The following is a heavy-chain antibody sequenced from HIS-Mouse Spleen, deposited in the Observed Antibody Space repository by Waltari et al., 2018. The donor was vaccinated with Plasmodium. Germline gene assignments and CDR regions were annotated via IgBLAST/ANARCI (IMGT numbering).Heavy chain of an antibody. V-gene: IGHV4-34*01. CDR2: INHSGST. D-gene: IGHD7-27*01. CDR1: GGSFSGYY. Sequence: QVQLQQWGAGLLKPSETLSLTCAVYGGSFSGYYWSWIRQPPGKGLEWIGEINHSGSTNSNPSLKSRVTISVDTSKNQFSLKLSSVSAADTAVYYCARVIPLGIPHFDYWGQGTLVTVSS. J-gene: IGHJ4*02. CDR3: ARVIPLGIPHFDY.